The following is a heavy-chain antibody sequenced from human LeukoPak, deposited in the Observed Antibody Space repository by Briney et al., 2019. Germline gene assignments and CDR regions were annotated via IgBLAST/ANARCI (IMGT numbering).Heavy chain of an antibody. Sequence: GASVKVSCKASGYTFTSYDINWVRQATGQGLEWMGWMNPNSGNTGYAQKFQGRVTMTRNTSISTAYMELSSLRSEDTAVYYCARGSEWIQLWLGEVDYWGQGTLVTVSS. CDR2: MNPNSGNT. CDR1: GYTFTSYD. V-gene: IGHV1-8*01. CDR3: ARGSEWIQLWLGEVDY. D-gene: IGHD5-18*01. J-gene: IGHJ4*02.